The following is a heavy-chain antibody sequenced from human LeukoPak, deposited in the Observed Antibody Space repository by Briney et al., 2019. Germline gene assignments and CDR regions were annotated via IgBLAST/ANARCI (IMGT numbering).Heavy chain of an antibody. J-gene: IGHJ5*02. V-gene: IGHV3-48*03. CDR3: AKDAGPRGFRSCWFDP. CDR1: GFTFGYYE. Sequence: GGSLRLSCATSGFTFGYYEMNWVRQAPGKGLEWVSYIKSSVSGIYYADSVKGRFTISRDNAKNSLYLQMNSLRPEDTAIYYCAKDAGPRGFRSCWFDPWGQGTLVTVSS. CDR2: IKSSVSGI. D-gene: IGHD3-10*01.